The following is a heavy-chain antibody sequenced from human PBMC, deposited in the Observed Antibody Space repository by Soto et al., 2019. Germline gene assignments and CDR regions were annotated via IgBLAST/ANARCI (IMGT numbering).Heavy chain of an antibody. CDR3: ARDLDSGSYSHNWFDP. D-gene: IGHD1-26*01. J-gene: IGHJ5*02. CDR1: GGSISSYY. CDR2: IYYSGST. V-gene: IGHV4-59*01. Sequence: SETLSLTCTVSGGSISSYYWSWIRQPPGKGLEWIGYIYYSGSTNYNPSLKSRVTISVDTSKNQFSLKLSSVTAADTAVYYCARDLDSGSYSHNWFDPWGQGTLVTVSS.